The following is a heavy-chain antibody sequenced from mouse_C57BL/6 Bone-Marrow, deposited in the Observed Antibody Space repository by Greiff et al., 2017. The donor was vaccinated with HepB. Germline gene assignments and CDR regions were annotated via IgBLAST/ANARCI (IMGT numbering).Heavy chain of an antibody. J-gene: IGHJ2*01. D-gene: IGHD4-1*01. V-gene: IGHV5-12*01. CDR1: GFTFSDYY. CDR3: ARRGTGYYFDY. Sequence: EVKLMESGGGLVQPGGSLKLSCAASGFTFSDYYMYWVLQTPEKRLEWVAYISNGVGSTYYPDTVKGRFTISRDNAKNTLYLQMSRLKSEDTAMYYCARRGTGYYFDYWGQGTTLTVSS. CDR2: ISNGVGST.